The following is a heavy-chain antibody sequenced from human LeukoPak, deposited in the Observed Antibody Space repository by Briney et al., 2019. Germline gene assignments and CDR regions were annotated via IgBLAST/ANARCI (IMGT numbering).Heavy chain of an antibody. CDR2: IYDSGST. CDR3: ARGSVVVPATDPYYYYYMDV. CDR1: GASISSGGYY. J-gene: IGHJ6*03. V-gene: IGHV4-31*03. D-gene: IGHD2-2*01. Sequence: PSETLSLTCSVSGASISSGGYYWSWIRQHPGKGLEWIGYIYDSGSTYYNPSLKSRVIISVDTSKNQFSLKLSSVTAADTAVYYCARGSVVVPATDPYYYYYMDVWGKGTTVTVSS.